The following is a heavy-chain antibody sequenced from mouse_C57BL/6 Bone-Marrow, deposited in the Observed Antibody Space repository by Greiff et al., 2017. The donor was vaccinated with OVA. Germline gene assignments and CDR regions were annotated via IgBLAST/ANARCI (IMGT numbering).Heavy chain of an antibody. CDR3: ARDGWIYAMDY. CDR1: GYTFTSYG. V-gene: IGHV1-81*01. J-gene: IGHJ4*01. Sequence: VQLQQSGAELARPGASVKLSCKASGYTFTSYGISWVKQRPGQGLEWIGEIYPRSGNTYYNEKFKGKATLTADKSSSTAYMELRSLTSEDSAVYFCARDGWIYAMDYWGQGTSVTVSS. D-gene: IGHD2-3*01. CDR2: IYPRSGNT.